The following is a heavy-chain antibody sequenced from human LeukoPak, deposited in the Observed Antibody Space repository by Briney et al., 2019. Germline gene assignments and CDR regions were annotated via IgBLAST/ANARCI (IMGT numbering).Heavy chain of an antibody. Sequence: SVTVSFKASGGTFISYAISWVRQAPGQGLEWMGGIIPIFGTANYAQKFQGRVTITADESTSTGYMELRSLRSEDTAVYYCARTVLMVYATHPYYYYYYMDVWGKGTTVTVSS. CDR2: IIPIFGTA. D-gene: IGHD2-8*01. V-gene: IGHV1-69*01. CDR3: ARTVLMVYATHPYYYYYYMDV. CDR1: GGTFISYA. J-gene: IGHJ6*03.